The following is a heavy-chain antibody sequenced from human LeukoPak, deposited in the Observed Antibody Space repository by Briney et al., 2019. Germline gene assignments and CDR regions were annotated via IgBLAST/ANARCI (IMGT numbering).Heavy chain of an antibody. CDR3: AKGPGPINWFDP. V-gene: IGHV1-2*02. Sequence: ASVKVSCKASGLTFTGSYIHWVRQAPGQGLEWMGWINARSGATNSAQKFQGRVTLTRDTSIRTAYMELTRLTFDDTAVYYCAKGPGPINWFDPWGQGTLVTVSS. CDR1: GLTFTGSY. J-gene: IGHJ5*02. CDR2: INARSGAT.